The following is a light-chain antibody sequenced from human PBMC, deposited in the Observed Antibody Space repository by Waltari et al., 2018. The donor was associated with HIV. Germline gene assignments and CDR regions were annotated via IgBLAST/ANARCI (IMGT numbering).Light chain of an antibody. J-gene: IGLJ2*01. CDR3: CAYAGGLE. CDR2: EDN. V-gene: IGLV2-23*01. CDR1: SSDTGHYNL. Sequence: QSALTQPASVSGSPGQSITISCTGTSSDTGHYNLVSWYQLYPGKAPKPIIYEDNKRPSGVSNRFSGSKSADTASLTISGLQAEDEANYYCCAYAGGLEFGGGTKLTVL.